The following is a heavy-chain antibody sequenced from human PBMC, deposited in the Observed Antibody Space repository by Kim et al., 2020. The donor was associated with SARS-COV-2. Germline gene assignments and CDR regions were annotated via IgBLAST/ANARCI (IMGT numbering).Heavy chain of an antibody. CDR3: ASQSSSSDPLYDAFDI. CDR2: IYYSGST. CDR1: GGSISSSSYY. Sequence: SETLSLTCTVSGGSISSSSYYWGWIRQPPGKGLEWIGSIYYSGSTYYNPSLKSRVTISVDTSKNQFSLKLSSVTAADTAVYYCASQSSSSDPLYDAFDIWGQGTMVTVSS. V-gene: IGHV4-39*01. J-gene: IGHJ3*02. D-gene: IGHD6-6*01.